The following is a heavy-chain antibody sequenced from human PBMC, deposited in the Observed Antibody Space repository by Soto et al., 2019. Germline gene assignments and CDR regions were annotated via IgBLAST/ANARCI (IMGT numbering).Heavy chain of an antibody. CDR2: INHSGST. J-gene: IGHJ4*02. CDR1: GGSFSCYY. Sequence: SGTLSLTCAVYGGSFSCYYWSWIRQPPGKGLEWIGEINHSGSTNYNPSLKSRVTISVDTSKNQFSLKLSSVTAADTAVYYCARGRKRIQLWSTFDYWGQGTLVTVSS. V-gene: IGHV4-34*01. D-gene: IGHD5-18*01. CDR3: ARGRKRIQLWSTFDY.